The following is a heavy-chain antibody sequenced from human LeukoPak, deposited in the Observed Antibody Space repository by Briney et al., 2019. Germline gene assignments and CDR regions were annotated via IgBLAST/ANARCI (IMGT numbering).Heavy chain of an antibody. D-gene: IGHD1-26*01. J-gene: IGHJ4*02. CDR2: ISGSGSST. CDR3: ARELGSYYRYFDY. V-gene: IGHV3-23*01. CDR1: GFTFSNYA. Sequence: GGSLRLSCAASGFTFSNYAMTWVRQAPGKGLEWVSGISGSGSSTYYADSVKGRFTLSRDYPKNTLYLQMNSLRAEDTAVYYCARELGSYYRYFDYWGQGTLVTVSS.